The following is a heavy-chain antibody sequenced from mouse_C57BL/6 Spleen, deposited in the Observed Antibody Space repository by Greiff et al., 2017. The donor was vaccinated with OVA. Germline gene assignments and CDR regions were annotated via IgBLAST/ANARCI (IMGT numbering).Heavy chain of an antibody. V-gene: IGHV3-6*01. D-gene: IGHD2-1*01. CDR2: ISYDGSN. CDR3: ASEGNYGGAWFAY. J-gene: IGHJ3*01. Sequence: EVQLQESGPGLVKPSQSLSLTCSVTGYSITSGYYWNWIRQFPGNKLEWMGYISYDGSNNYNPSLKNRISITRDTSKNQFFLKLNSVTNEDTATYYCASEGNYGGAWFAYWGQGTLVTVSA. CDR1: GYSITSGYY.